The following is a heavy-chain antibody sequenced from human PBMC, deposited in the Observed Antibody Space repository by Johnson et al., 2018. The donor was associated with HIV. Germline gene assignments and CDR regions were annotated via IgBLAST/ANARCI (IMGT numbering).Heavy chain of an antibody. J-gene: IGHJ3*02. Sequence: QMLLVESGGGVVQPGRSLRLSCAASGFTFSSYGMHWVRQAPGKGLEWVAVISYDGNNKYYADSVKGRFTISRDNSKNTLYLQMNSLRAEDTAVYYCAREHRYYYDSSGYYRGDAFDIWGQGTMVTVSS. CDR2: ISYDGNNK. D-gene: IGHD3-22*01. CDR1: GFTFSSYG. CDR3: AREHRYYYDSSGYYRGDAFDI. V-gene: IGHV3-30*19.